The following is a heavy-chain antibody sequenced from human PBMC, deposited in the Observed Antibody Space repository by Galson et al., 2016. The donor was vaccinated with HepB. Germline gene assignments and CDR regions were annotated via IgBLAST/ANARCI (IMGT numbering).Heavy chain of an antibody. V-gene: IGHV4-39*01. CDR1: GGSISSRTYF. CDR3: STELVRLHYFDY. CDR2: INYSGSA. Sequence: SETLSLTCSVSGGSISSRTYFWAWIRQPPGEGLERIGSINYSGSAYYNPSLKSRVTMSVDTSKNQFSLNLSSVTAADTAVYYCSTELVRLHYFDYWGQGTLATVSS. J-gene: IGHJ4*02. D-gene: IGHD3-10*01.